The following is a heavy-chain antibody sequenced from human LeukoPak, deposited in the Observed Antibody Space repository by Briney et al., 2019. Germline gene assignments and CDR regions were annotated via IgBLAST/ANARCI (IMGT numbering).Heavy chain of an antibody. CDR3: AKGPFLHYTSSWYADY. V-gene: IGHV3-9*01. Sequence: GESLRLSCAASGFTFDDYAMHWVRQVPGKGLEWVAGISWNPGTKGYADSVKGRFTISRDNANNSLYLQLSNLTTEDTALYYCAKGPFLHYTSSWYADYWGQGTLVTVYS. CDR1: GFTFDDYA. J-gene: IGHJ4*02. CDR2: ISWNPGTK. D-gene: IGHD6-13*01.